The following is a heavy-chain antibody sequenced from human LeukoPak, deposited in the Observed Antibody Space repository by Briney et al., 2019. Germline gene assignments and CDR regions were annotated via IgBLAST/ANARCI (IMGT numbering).Heavy chain of an antibody. D-gene: IGHD5-12*01. CDR2: INPNSGGT. V-gene: IGHV1-2*02. CDR3: VRVYSDYENFDY. CDR1: GYTFIGNF. J-gene: IGHJ4*02. Sequence: ASVKVSCKAAGYTFIGNFIHWVRQAPGQGLEWMGWINPNSGGTQYAERFQGRVTMTRDTSINTAYMELSGLTSDDTVVYYCVRVYSDYENFDYWGQGTLVTVSS.